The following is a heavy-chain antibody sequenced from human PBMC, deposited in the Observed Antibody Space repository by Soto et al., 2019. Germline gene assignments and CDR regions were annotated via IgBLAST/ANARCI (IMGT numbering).Heavy chain of an antibody. J-gene: IGHJ5*01. V-gene: IGHV1-18*01. CDR2: ISAYNGNT. CDR3: ARDPPRDSSGYYPDS. Sequence: ASVKVSCTASGYTLTTHGITCVRQAPGQGLEWMGWISAYNGNTNYAQKFQGRVTMTTDTSTSTAYMELRSLRSDDTAVYYCARDPPRDSSGYYPDSWGHGTLVTVSS. D-gene: IGHD3-22*01. CDR1: GYTLTTHG.